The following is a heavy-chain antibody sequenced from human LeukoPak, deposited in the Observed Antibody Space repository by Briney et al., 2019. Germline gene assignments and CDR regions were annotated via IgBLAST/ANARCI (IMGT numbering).Heavy chain of an antibody. CDR3: ARDVYSSSGIFDY. J-gene: IGHJ4*02. Sequence: SETLSLTCTVSGGSISSYYWSRIRQTAGKGLEWVGRIYTSGSTNYNPSLKSRVTMSVDTSKNQFSLKLSSVTAADTAVYYCARDVYSSSGIFDYWGQGTLVTVSS. D-gene: IGHD6-6*01. CDR1: GGSISSYY. V-gene: IGHV4-4*07. CDR2: IYTSGST.